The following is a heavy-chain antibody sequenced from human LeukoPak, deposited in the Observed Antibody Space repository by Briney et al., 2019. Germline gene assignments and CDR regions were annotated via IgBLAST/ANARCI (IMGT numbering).Heavy chain of an antibody. Sequence: GGPLRLSCAASGFTFSSYSMNWVRQAPGKGLEWVSSISSSSSYIYYADSVKGRFTISRDNAKNSLYLQMNSLRAEDTAVYYCARDGYAFDAFDIWGQGTMVTVSS. CDR1: GFTFSSYS. CDR2: ISSSSSYI. CDR3: ARDGYAFDAFDI. V-gene: IGHV3-21*01. J-gene: IGHJ3*02. D-gene: IGHD5-12*01.